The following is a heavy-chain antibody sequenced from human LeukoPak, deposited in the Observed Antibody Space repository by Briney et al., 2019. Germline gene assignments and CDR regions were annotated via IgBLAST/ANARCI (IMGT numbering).Heavy chain of an antibody. CDR1: GFTFSAHS. D-gene: IGHD6-19*01. CDR2: ISSRSSYI. CDR3: VRRAVSGEEALDFDY. V-gene: IGHV3-21*01. J-gene: IGHJ4*02. Sequence: PGGSLRLSCAASGFTFSAHSMNWVRQAPGKGLEWVASISSRSSYIYYGGSVKGRFTVSRDNARNSVCLQMNSLRVEDTAVYYCVRRAVSGEEALDFDYWGQGTLVTVSS.